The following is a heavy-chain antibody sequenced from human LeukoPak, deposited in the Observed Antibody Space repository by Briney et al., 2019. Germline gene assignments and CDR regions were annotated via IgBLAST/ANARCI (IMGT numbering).Heavy chain of an antibody. CDR2: IRYDGSNK. Sequence: PGGSLRLSCAASGFTFSSYGMHWVRQAPGKGLEWVAFIRYDGSNKYYADSVKGRFTISRDNSKNTLYLQMNSLRAEDTAVYYCAKVGYSSSWNYMDVWGKGTTVTISS. CDR1: GFTFSSYG. CDR3: AKVGYSSSWNYMDV. V-gene: IGHV3-30*02. J-gene: IGHJ6*03. D-gene: IGHD6-13*01.